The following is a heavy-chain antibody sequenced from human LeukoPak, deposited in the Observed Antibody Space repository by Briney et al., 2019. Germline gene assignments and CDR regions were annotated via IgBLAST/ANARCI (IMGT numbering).Heavy chain of an antibody. CDR1: AFTFSNAW. CDR3: ATDWYGDYSPYFDY. CDR2: IKSKAHGGST. Sequence: SGGSLSLSCAASAFTFSNAWMSWVRQAPGKGLEWVGRIKSKAHGGSTDYAAPVKGRFTISRDDSKNTLYLQMNSLKTEDTAVYYCATDWYGDYSPYFDYWGRGTLVTVSS. D-gene: IGHD4-17*01. J-gene: IGHJ4*02. V-gene: IGHV3-15*01.